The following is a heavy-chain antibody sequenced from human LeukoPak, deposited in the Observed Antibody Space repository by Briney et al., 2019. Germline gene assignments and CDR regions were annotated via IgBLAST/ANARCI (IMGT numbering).Heavy chain of an antibody. CDR3: AGPRWDYYDSSGYYS. CDR2: IIPIFGTA. CDR1: GGTFSSYA. V-gene: IGHV1-69*06. Sequence: SVKVSCKASGGTFSSYAISWVRQAPGQGLEWMGGIIPIFGTANYAQKFQGRVTITADKSTSTAYMELSSLRSEDTAVYYCAGPRWDYYDSSGYYSWGQGTLVTVSS. J-gene: IGHJ5*02. D-gene: IGHD3-22*01.